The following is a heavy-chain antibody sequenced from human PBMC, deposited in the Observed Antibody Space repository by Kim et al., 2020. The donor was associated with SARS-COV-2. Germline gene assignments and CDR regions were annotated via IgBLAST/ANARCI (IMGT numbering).Heavy chain of an antibody. Sequence: SETLSLTCIVSGGSINDYYWTWIRQPPGKGLEWIGYIYSSGSTKYNPTKYNPSLMGRGTISIDTSKNEISLTRTSLTAADTAVYYCARGFHIPMMPTVANSWFDPWAQGPLVTVSS. V-gene: IGHV4-59*01. CDR3: ARGFHIPMMPTVANSWFDP. D-gene: IGHD4-17*01. CDR2: IYSSGSTKYNPT. J-gene: IGHJ5*02. CDR1: GGSINDYY.